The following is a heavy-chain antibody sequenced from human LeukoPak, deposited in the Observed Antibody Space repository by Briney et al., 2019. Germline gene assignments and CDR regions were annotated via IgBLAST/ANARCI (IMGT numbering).Heavy chain of an antibody. V-gene: IGHV4-34*01. CDR1: GGSFSGYY. CDR2: INHSGST. D-gene: IGHD3-22*01. J-gene: IGHJ4*02. Sequence: SETLSLTCGVYGGSFSGYYWSWIRQPPGKGLEWIGEINHSGSTNYNPSLKSRVTISLDTSKNQFSLKLSSVTAADTAVYYCARGVDSSGYYYVRAGFYFDYWGQGTLVTVSS. CDR3: ARGVDSSGYYYVRAGFYFDY.